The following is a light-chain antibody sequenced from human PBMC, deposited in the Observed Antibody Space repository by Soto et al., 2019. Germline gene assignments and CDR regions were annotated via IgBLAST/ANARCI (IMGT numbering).Light chain of an antibody. CDR3: QQYESLPFT. CDR1: QAISSY. Sequence: DIQMTQSPSSLSASVGDRVTISCQASQAISSYLDWYQQKPGKAPKLLIYDTSNLGAGVPSRFSGSGSGTDFTLTISSLQPEDVATYYCQQYESLPFTFGPGTKVDIK. J-gene: IGKJ3*01. CDR2: DTS. V-gene: IGKV1-33*01.